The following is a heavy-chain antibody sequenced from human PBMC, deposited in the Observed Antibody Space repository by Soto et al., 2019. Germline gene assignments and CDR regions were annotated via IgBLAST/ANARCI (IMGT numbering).Heavy chain of an antibody. CDR2: ISGSGGST. V-gene: IGHV3-23*01. CDR1: GFTFSSYA. J-gene: IGHJ5*02. D-gene: IGHD6-19*01. Sequence: PGGSLRLSCAASGFTFSSYAMSWVRQAPGKGLEWVSAISGSGGSTYYADSVKGRFTISRDNSKNTLYLQMNSLRAEDTAVYYCAKDRSSGWYVSWFDPWGQGTLVTVSS. CDR3: AKDRSSGWYVSWFDP.